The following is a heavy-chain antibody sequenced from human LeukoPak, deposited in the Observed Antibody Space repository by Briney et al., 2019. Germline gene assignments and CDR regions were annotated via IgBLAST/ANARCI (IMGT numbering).Heavy chain of an antibody. V-gene: IGHV3-23*01. D-gene: IGHD1-1*01. CDR2: ISGSGGTT. J-gene: IGHJ4*02. CDR3: AKEETTGMTPLLDY. Sequence: GGSLRLSCAVSGIIFGHHAISWVRQAPGKGLEWVSAISGSGGTTYYADSVKGRFNISRDNSKNTLSLQMIGLRPDDTAVYYCAKEETTGMTPLLDYWGQGTLVTVSS. CDR1: GIIFGHHA.